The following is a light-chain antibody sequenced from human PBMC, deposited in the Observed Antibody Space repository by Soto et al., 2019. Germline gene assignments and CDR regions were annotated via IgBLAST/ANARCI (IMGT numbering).Light chain of an antibody. CDR2: AAS. Sequence: AIQMTQSPSSLSASVGDRVTITFRASQGIRNDIGWYQQKPGKAPKLLIYAASRLQTGVSSRFSGSGSGTDFTLTISSLQPEDFATYYCQQSYSTPRTFGQGTKVDIK. CDR1: QGIRND. J-gene: IGKJ1*01. CDR3: QQSYSTPRT. V-gene: IGKV1-6*01.